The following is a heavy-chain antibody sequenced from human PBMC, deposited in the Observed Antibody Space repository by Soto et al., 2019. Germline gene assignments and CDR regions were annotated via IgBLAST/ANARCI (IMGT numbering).Heavy chain of an antibody. Sequence: ASETLSLTCAVSGGSLSSGGYSWSWIRQPPGKGLEWIGYIYHSGSTYYNPSLKSRVTISVDRSKNQFSLKLSSVTAADTAVYYCARVRDTAMIFFDPWGQGTLVTVSS. CDR1: GGSLSSGGYS. V-gene: IGHV4-30-2*01. CDR3: ARVRDTAMIFFDP. J-gene: IGHJ5*02. D-gene: IGHD5-18*01. CDR2: IYHSGST.